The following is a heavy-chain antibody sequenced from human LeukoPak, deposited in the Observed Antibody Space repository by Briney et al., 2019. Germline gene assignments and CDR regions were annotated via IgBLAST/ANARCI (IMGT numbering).Heavy chain of an antibody. J-gene: IGHJ6*02. CDR1: GFTFSSYA. Sequence: GGSLRLSCAASGFTFSSYAMSWVRQAPGKGLEWVSAISGSGGSTYYADSVKGRFTISRDNSKNTLYLQMNSLRAEDTAVYYCAKGPTYYYGSGGYNYYYYGMDVWGQGTTVTVSS. CDR3: AKGPTYYYGSGGYNYYYYGMDV. CDR2: ISGSGGST. V-gene: IGHV3-23*01. D-gene: IGHD3-10*01.